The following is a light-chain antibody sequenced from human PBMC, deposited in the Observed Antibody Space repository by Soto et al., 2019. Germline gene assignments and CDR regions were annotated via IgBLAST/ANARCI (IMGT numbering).Light chain of an antibody. CDR3: QQRSNWRIT. CDR2: GAS. Sequence: EIVLTQSPGTLSFSPGERATLSCRASQSVSSSYLAWYQQKPGQAPRLLIYGASSRATGIPDRFSGSGSGTDFTLTISSLEPEDFAVYYCQQRSNWRITFGQGTRLEI. J-gene: IGKJ5*01. V-gene: IGKV3D-20*02. CDR1: QSVSSSY.